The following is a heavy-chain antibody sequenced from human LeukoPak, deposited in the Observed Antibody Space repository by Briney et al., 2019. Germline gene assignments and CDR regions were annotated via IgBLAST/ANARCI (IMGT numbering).Heavy chain of an antibody. Sequence: ASVKVSCKASGYTFTTYGISWVRQAPGQGLEWMGWVSAYNGNTNYAQKLQGRDTMTTDTSANTAYMELGSLRSDDTAVYYCARGLLTARARDAFDIWGQGTMVTVSS. V-gene: IGHV1-18*01. CDR2: VSAYNGNT. D-gene: IGHD7-27*01. CDR1: GYTFTTYG. J-gene: IGHJ3*02. CDR3: ARGLLTARARDAFDI.